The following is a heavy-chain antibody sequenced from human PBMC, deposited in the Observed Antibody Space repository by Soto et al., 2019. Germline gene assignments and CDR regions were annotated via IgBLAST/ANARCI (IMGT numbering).Heavy chain of an antibody. J-gene: IGHJ4*02. V-gene: IGHV3-33*08. D-gene: IGHD6-6*01. CDR3: ARELESSSYYFDD. CDR2: IWYDGSNK. Sequence: GGSLRLSCAASGFTFSSYGMHWVRQAPGKGLEWVAVIWYDGSNKYYADSVKGRFTISRDNSKNTLYLQMNSLRAEDTAVYYSARELESSSYYFDDWGQGTLVTVSS. CDR1: GFTFSSYG.